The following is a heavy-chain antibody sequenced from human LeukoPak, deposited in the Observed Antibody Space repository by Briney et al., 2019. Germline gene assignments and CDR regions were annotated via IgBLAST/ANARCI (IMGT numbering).Heavy chain of an antibody. J-gene: IGHJ4*02. CDR1: GFTFSSYA. Sequence: PGGSLRLSCAASGFTFSSYAMHWVRQAPGKGLEWVAVISYDGGNKYYADSVKGRFTISRDNSKNTLYLQMNSLRAEDTAVYYCARGSPNYSFDYWGQGTLVTVSS. V-gene: IGHV3-30-3*01. D-gene: IGHD4-11*01. CDR3: ARGSPNYSFDY. CDR2: ISYDGGNK.